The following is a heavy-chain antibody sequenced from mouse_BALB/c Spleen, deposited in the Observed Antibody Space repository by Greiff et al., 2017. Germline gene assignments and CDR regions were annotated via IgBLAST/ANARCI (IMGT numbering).Heavy chain of an antibody. D-gene: IGHD1-1*01. CDR3: AREVTTVVATGDY. J-gene: IGHJ2*01. Sequence: LVKTGASVKISCKASGYSFTGYYMHWVKQSHGKSLEWIGYISCYNGATSYNQKFKGKATFTVDTSSSTAYMQFNSLTSEDSAVYYCAREVTTVVATGDYWGQGTTLTVSS. CDR2: ISCYNGAT. CDR1: GYSFTGYY. V-gene: IGHV1S34*01.